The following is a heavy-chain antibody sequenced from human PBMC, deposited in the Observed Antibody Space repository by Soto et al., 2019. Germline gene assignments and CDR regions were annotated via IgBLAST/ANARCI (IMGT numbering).Heavy chain of an antibody. J-gene: IGHJ5*02. D-gene: IGHD1-1*01. Sequence: LSLTCIVSGGSMRRSTYYWGWIRQPPGKGLEWIGSIFYSGTIFYNPSLKNRVTISVDTSKSQFSLKLRSATAADTAVYYCARHEFGASGKNWFDPWGQGTLVTVPQ. CDR2: IFYSGTI. V-gene: IGHV4-39*01. CDR3: ARHEFGASGKNWFDP. CDR1: GGSMRRSTYY.